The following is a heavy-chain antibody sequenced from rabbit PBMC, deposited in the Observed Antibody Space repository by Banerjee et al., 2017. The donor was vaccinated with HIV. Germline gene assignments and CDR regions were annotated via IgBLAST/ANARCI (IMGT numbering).Heavy chain of an antibody. J-gene: IGHJ4*01. CDR1: GFDINNYH. D-gene: IGHD4-1*01. Sequence: QSLEESGGDLVKPGASLTLTCTASGFDINNYHISWVRQAPGKGLEWIGIIYAGERSIDYASWVNGRFTISSDNAQSTVDLQMNSLTAADTATYFCARGLVAGVLNLWGQGTLVTVS. CDR3: ARGLVAGVLNL. CDR2: IYAGERSI. V-gene: IGHV1S7*01.